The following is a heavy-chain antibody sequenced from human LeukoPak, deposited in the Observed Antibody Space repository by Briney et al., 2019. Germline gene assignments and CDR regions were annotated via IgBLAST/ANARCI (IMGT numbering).Heavy chain of an antibody. Sequence: GSLRLSCAASGFTVSTNYMSWIRQPPGKGLEWIGSIYYSGSTYYNPSLKSRVTISVDTSKNQFSLKLSSVTAADTAVYYCARARTTMVRGVIRPQGAFEIWGQGTMVTVSS. V-gene: IGHV4-39*07. CDR1: GFTVSTNY. J-gene: IGHJ3*02. CDR2: IYYSGST. D-gene: IGHD3-10*01. CDR3: ARARTTMVRGVIRPQGAFEI.